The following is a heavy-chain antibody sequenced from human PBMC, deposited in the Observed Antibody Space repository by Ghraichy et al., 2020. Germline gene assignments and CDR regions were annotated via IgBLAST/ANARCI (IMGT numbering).Heavy chain of an antibody. CDR1: GFTFSSYG. V-gene: IGHV3-30*02. D-gene: IGHD3-3*01. CDR2: IRYDGSNK. CDR3: AKDEGKTIFGAYYFDY. Sequence: GGSLRLSCAASGFTFSSYGMHWVRQAPGKGLERVAFIRYDGSNKYYADSVKGRFTISRDNSKNTLYLQMNSLRAEDTAVYYCAKDEGKTIFGAYYFDYWGQGTLVTVSS. J-gene: IGHJ4*02.